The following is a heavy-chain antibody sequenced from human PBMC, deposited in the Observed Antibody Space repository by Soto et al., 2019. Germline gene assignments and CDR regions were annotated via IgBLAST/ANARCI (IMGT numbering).Heavy chain of an antibody. D-gene: IGHD3-3*02. Sequence: EVQLLESGGGLVQPGGSLRLSCAASRFTFSGYSMSWVPQAQGKGLEWVSGISGSGGSTYYADSVKGRFTISRDNSESTLFLQMNSLRAEDTALYYCAKSYGDTWKHYYFDYWGQGTLVTVSS. V-gene: IGHV3-23*01. CDR1: RFTFSGYS. J-gene: IGHJ4*02. CDR2: ISGSGGST. CDR3: AKSYGDTWKHYYFDY.